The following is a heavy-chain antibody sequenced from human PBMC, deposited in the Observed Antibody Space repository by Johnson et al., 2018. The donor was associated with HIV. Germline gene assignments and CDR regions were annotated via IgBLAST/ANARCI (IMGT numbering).Heavy chain of an antibody. D-gene: IGHD6-13*01. J-gene: IGHJ3*02. V-gene: IGHV3-66*03. Sequence: VQLVESGGGLIQPGGSLRLSCAASGFTVSSNYMSWVRQAPGKGLEWVSVIYSGGSTYYADSVKGRFTISRDNSKNTRYLQMNSLIAEDTAVYYRARDSPTGAAAGTGVAFDMWGQGTMVTVS. CDR1: GFTVSSNY. CDR3: ARDSPTGAAAGTGVAFDM. CDR2: IYSGGST.